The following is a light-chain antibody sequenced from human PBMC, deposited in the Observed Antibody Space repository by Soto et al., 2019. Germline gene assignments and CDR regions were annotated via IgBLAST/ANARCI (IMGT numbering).Light chain of an antibody. CDR2: GAS. Sequence: EFVLTQSPGKLSLSPGERATLSCRASQSISSSFLAWYQQKPGQAPRPLIYGASSRGTGIPDRFSGSGSGTDFTLTISRLEPEDFAVYYCQQYGSSPPLTFGGGTKVEIK. CDR1: QSISSSF. J-gene: IGKJ4*01. CDR3: QQYGSSPPLT. V-gene: IGKV3-20*01.